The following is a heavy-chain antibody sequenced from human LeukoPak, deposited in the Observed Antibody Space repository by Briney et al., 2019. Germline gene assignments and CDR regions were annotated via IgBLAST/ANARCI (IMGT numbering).Heavy chain of an antibody. Sequence: SETLSLTCAVYGGSFSGYYWSWIRQPPGKGLEWIGEINHSGSTNYNPSFKSRVTISVDSSKNQFSLKVNSVTAADTAMYFCVRHYVLHIVGPSYWGQGILVTVSS. CDR2: INHSGST. CDR1: GGSFSGYY. D-gene: IGHD1-26*01. CDR3: VRHYVLHIVGPSY. J-gene: IGHJ4*02. V-gene: IGHV4-34*01.